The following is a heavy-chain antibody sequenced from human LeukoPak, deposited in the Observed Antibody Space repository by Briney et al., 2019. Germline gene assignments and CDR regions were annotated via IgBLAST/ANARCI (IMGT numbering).Heavy chain of an antibody. V-gene: IGHV3-30*04. CDR2: ISYDGSNK. D-gene: IGHD3-9*01. CDR3: AKAPVYDILTGTHYATHSGSSDH. Sequence: GGSLRLSCAASGFTFSSYAMHWVRQAPGKGLEWVAVISYDGSNKYYADSVKGRFTISRDNSKNTLYLQMNSLRAEDTAVYYCAKAPVYDILTGTHYATHSGSSDHWGQGTLVTVSS. J-gene: IGHJ4*02. CDR1: GFTFSSYA.